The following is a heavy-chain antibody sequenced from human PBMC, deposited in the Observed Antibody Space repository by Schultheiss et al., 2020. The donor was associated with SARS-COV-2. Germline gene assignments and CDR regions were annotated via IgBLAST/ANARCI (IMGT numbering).Heavy chain of an antibody. CDR1: GFTFSSYA. D-gene: IGHD3-22*01. CDR2: ISSSGSTI. J-gene: IGHJ4*02. V-gene: IGHV3-48*04. Sequence: GESLKISCAASGFTFSSYAMSWVRQAPGKGLEWVSYISSSGSTIYYADSVKGRFTISRDNAKNSLYLQMNSLRAEDTAVYYCARDAYYDSDYWGQGTLVTVSS. CDR3: ARDAYYDSDY.